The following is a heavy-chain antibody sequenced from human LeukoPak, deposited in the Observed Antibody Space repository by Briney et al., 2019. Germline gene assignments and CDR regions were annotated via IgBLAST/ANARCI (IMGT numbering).Heavy chain of an antibody. Sequence: GGSLRLSCAASGFTFSSYWMHWIRQAPGKGLVWVSRIHSDGIGTSYADSVRGRFTISRDNVKNSLFLQINILRAEDTAVYYCARSGMAVAATPWDWGQGTLVTVSS. CDR1: GFTFSSYW. J-gene: IGHJ1*01. CDR2: IHSDGIGT. D-gene: IGHD6-19*01. V-gene: IGHV3-74*01. CDR3: ARSGMAVAATPWD.